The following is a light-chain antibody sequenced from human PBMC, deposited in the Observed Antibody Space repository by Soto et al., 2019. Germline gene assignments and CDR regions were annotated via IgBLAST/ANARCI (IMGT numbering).Light chain of an antibody. CDR1: QSVLYSSNNKNY. CDR2: WAS. V-gene: IGKV4-1*01. J-gene: IGKJ2*01. CDR3: QQYYTTPYT. Sequence: DIVMTQSPDSLAVSLGERATINCKSSQSVLYSSNNKNYLAWYQQKPGQPPKLLISWASTRESGVPDRFSGSGSGTDFTLTISSLQAEDVAVYYCQQYYTTPYTFGQGTNLEI.